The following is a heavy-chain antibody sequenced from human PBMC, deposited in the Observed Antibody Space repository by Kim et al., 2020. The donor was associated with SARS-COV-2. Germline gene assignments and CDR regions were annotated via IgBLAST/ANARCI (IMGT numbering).Heavy chain of an antibody. CDR1: GYGFTNNY. J-gene: IGHJ4*02. CDR2: IYPNGGAT. V-gene: IGHV1-46*01. D-gene: IGHD1-1*01. CDR3: ARDLEGFDY. Sequence: ASVKVSCKTSGYGFTNNYFHWVRLAPGQGLEWMGMIYPNGGATTYAQKFQGRVTMTKDTSTSTGYMELSSLTSDDTAMYYCARDLEGFDYWGQGALVTVSS.